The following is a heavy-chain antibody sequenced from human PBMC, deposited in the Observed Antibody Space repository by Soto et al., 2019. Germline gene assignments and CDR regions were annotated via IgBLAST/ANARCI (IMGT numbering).Heavy chain of an antibody. Sequence: SETLSLTCTVSGGSISSSSYYWGWIRQPPGKGLEWIGSIYYSGSTYYNPSLKSRVTISVDTSKNQFSLKLSSVTAADTAVYYCARHRDVDTAMVTWLDPWGQGTLVTVSS. D-gene: IGHD5-18*01. CDR2: IYYSGST. CDR1: GGSISSSSYY. V-gene: IGHV4-39*01. J-gene: IGHJ5*02. CDR3: ARHRDVDTAMVTWLDP.